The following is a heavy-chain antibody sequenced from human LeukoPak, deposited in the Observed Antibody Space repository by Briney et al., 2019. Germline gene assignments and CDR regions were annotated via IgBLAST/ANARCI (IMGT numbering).Heavy chain of an antibody. CDR1: GFTFSSYS. J-gene: IGHJ4*02. Sequence: GGSLRLSCAASGFTFSSYSMNWVRQAPGKGLEWVSSISSSSSYMYYADSVKGRFTISRDNAKNSLYLQMNSLRAEDTAVYYCARFRSSSSAFDYWGQGTLVTVSS. D-gene: IGHD6-13*01. CDR3: ARFRSSSSAFDY. V-gene: IGHV3-21*01. CDR2: ISSSSSYM.